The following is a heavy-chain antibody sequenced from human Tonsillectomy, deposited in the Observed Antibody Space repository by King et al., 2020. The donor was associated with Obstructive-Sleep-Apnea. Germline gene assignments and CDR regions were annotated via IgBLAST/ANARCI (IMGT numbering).Heavy chain of an antibody. V-gene: IGHV1-18*01. D-gene: IGHD4-23*01. J-gene: IGHJ6*02. Sequence: VQLVESGGEVKKPGASVKVSCRASGYTFITHVITWVRQAPGQGLEWMGWISANSGSTNYAQKLQGRVTMYTDTFTSTAYKELGGLRSDEEAVYYCARGLCSVITTSYHYGMDVWGQGTTVTVSS. CDR3: ARGLCSVITTSYHYGMDV. CDR2: ISANSGST. CDR1: GYTFITHV.